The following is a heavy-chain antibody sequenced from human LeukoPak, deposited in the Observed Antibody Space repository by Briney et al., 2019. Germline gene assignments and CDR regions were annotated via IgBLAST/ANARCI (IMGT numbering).Heavy chain of an antibody. CDR1: GLTVNDAW. Sequence: GGSVRLSCAASGLTVNDAWMSWVRQAPGKGLEWVGRFERKADGGTVDYDAPVKGRFTISGDDSKNTLFLQMNSLEIDDTAVYYCTTGGHYYGSWGQGTVATVSS. D-gene: IGHD3-10*01. CDR3: TTGGHYYGS. J-gene: IGHJ5*02. CDR2: FERKADGGTV. V-gene: IGHV3-15*04.